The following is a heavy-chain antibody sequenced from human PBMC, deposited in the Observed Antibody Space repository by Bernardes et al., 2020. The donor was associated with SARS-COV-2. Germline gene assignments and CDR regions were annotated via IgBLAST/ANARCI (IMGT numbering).Heavy chain of an antibody. V-gene: IGHV3-7*03. CDR1: GFTFSSYW. D-gene: IGHD2-15*01. Sequence: GGSLRLSCAASGFTFSSYWMSWVRQAPGKGLEWVANIKQDGSEKYYVDSVKGRFTISRDNAKNSLYLQMNSLRAEDTAVYYCARLRVVVAATGLFDYWGQGTLVTVSS. CDR3: ARLRVVVAATGLFDY. J-gene: IGHJ4*02. CDR2: IKQDGSEK.